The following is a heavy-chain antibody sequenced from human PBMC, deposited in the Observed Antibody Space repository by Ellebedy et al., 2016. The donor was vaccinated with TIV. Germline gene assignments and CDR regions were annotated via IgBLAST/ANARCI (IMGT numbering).Heavy chain of an antibody. Sequence: SETLSLTCTVSGDSISRSSPYWGWIRQSPQKGLEWIGSIYDTGSTFYNPSLKSRVTISVDTSKSQFSLRLTSVTAADTAVYYCARWFGELLYVRWFDPWGQGTLVTVSS. D-gene: IGHD3-10*01. V-gene: IGHV4-39*01. J-gene: IGHJ5*02. CDR3: ARWFGELLYVRWFDP. CDR1: GDSISRSSPY. CDR2: IYDTGST.